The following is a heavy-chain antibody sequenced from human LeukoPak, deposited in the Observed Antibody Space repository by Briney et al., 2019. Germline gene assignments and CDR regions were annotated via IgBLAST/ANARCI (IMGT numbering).Heavy chain of an antibody. V-gene: IGHV3-23*01. CDR3: AKGFYGSGSYYDFDY. D-gene: IGHD3-10*01. CDR1: GFTFSSYA. Sequence: GGSLRLSXAASGFTFSSYAMSWVRQAPGKGLEWVSAISGSGGSTYYADSVKGRFTISRDNSKNTLYLQMNSLRAEDTAVYYCAKGFYGSGSYYDFDYWGQGTLVTVSS. CDR2: ISGSGGST. J-gene: IGHJ4*02.